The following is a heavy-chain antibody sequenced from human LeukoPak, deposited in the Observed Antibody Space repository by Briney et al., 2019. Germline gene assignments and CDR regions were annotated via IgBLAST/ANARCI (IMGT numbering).Heavy chain of an antibody. Sequence: SETPSLTCTVSGGSISSYYWSWIRQPPGKGLEWIGYIYYSGSTNYNPSLKSRVTISVDTSKNQFSLKLSSVTAADTAVYYCARELTYYDILTGYYSYYFDYWGQGTLVTVSS. V-gene: IGHV4-59*01. J-gene: IGHJ4*02. D-gene: IGHD3-9*01. CDR1: GGSISSYY. CDR3: ARELTYYDILTGYYSYYFDY. CDR2: IYYSGST.